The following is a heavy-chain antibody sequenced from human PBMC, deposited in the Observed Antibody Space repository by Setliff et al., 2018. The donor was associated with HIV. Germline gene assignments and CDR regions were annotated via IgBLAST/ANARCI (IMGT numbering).Heavy chain of an antibody. J-gene: IGHJ6*02. Sequence: ASVKVSCKPPGHTFTNYDIHWMRRAPGQGLEWMGWMNPNSGVSGYALKFHDRVTMTRDTSITTLYMELSSLTSEDMAVYYCARGKGVGGVIITGGLDVWGQGTTVTVSS. CDR1: GHTFTNYD. CDR3: ARGKGVGGVIITGGLDV. D-gene: IGHD3-10*01. CDR2: MNPNSGVS. V-gene: IGHV1-8*01.